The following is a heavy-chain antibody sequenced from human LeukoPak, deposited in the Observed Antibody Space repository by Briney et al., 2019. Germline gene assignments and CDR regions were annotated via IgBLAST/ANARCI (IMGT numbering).Heavy chain of an antibody. CDR3: ARDAGGGADKFDY. Sequence: ASVKVSCKASRGTFSSYGISCVREAPGQGLEWVGWISAYNGNTDYAQKLQGSVTMTTDTSTSTAYMDLWSLSSADTAVYYCARDAGGGADKFDYWGQGTLVTVSS. D-gene: IGHD3-16*01. V-gene: IGHV1-18*01. CDR1: RGTFSSYG. J-gene: IGHJ4*02. CDR2: ISAYNGNT.